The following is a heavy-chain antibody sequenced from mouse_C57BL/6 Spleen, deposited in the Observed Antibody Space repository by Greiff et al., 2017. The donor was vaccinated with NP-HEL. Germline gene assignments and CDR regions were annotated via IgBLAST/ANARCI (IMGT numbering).Heavy chain of an antibody. CDR3: ARGPYYYGSSRGYFDV. CDR1: GFTFSDYY. D-gene: IGHD1-1*01. V-gene: IGHV5-16*01. J-gene: IGHJ1*03. CDR2: INYDGSST. Sequence: EVQLVESEGGLVQPGSSIKLSCTASGFTFSDYYMAWVRQVPEKGLEWVANINYDGSSTYYLDSLKSRFIISRDNAKNILYLQMSSLKSEDTATYYCARGPYYYGSSRGYFDVWGTGTTVTVSS.